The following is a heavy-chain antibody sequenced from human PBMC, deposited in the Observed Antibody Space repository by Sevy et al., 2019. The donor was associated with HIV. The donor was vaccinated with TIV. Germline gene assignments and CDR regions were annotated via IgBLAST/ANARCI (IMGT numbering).Heavy chain of an antibody. V-gene: IGHV3-23*01. D-gene: IGHD3-22*01. Sequence: GGSLRLSCAVSGFSFDSYGMTWVRQAPGKGLEWVSGISGSGTRTYYADSVKGRFIISRDNSKNTLYLQMNSLRSEDTVIYLCAKGGGGHYDPDEIGYYFYYYNMDVWGKGTTVTVSS. CDR1: GFSFDSYG. CDR2: ISGSGTRT. J-gene: IGHJ6*03. CDR3: AKGGGGHYDPDEIGYYFYYYNMDV.